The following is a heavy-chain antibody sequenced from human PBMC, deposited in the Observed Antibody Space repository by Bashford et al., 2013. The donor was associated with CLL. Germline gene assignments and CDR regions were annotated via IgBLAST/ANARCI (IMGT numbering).Heavy chain of an antibody. CDR3: ARGPMIVVVINPGEPYYYYYYGMDV. Sequence: SETPVPHLRCLWWVLQWLLLELDPPAPREGAGVDSGKSSHSGSTNYNPSLKSRVTISVDTSKNQFSLKLSSVTAADTAVYYCARGPMIVVVINPGEPYYYYYYGMDVWGRRDHGHRLL. D-gene: IGHD3-22*01. CDR1: WVLQWLL. V-gene: IGHV4-34*01. CDR2: SSHSGST. J-gene: IGHJ6*02.